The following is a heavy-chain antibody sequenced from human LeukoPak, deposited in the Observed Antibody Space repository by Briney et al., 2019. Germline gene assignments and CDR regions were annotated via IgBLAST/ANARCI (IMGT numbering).Heavy chain of an antibody. D-gene: IGHD6-6*01. J-gene: IGHJ4*02. CDR1: GYTFTSYT. CDR3: ARDSPGIAARPWVF. V-gene: IGHV1-3*01. Sequence: ASVKVSRTASGYTFTSYTIYWVRQAPGQRLEWMGWINAGNGNAKYSQKFQDRVTITRDTSASTASMELSSLRSEDTAVYYCARDSPGIAARPWVFWGQGTLVTVSS. CDR2: INAGNGNA.